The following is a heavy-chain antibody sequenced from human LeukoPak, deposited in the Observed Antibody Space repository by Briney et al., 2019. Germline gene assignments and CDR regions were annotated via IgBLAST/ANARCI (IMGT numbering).Heavy chain of an antibody. CDR2: ISYDGSNK. Sequence: PGGSLRLSCAASGFTFSSYGMHWVRQAPGKGLEWVAVISYDGSNKYYADSVKGRFTISRDNSKNTLYLQMNSLRAEDTAVYYCAKDVRAVAGFSDYWGQGTLVTVSS. D-gene: IGHD6-19*01. CDR1: GFTFSSYG. V-gene: IGHV3-30*18. CDR3: AKDVRAVAGFSDY. J-gene: IGHJ4*02.